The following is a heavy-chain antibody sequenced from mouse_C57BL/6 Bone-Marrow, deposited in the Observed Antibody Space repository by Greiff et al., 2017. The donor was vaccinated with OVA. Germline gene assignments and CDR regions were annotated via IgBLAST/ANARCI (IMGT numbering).Heavy chain of an antibody. Sequence: QVHVKQSGAELARPGASVKLSCKASGYTFTSYGISWVKQRTGQGLEWIGEIYPRSGNTYYNEKFKGTAKLTADKSSSTAYMELRSLTSEDSAVYFCARLRYDYDYFDYWGQGTTLTVSS. J-gene: IGHJ2*01. CDR3: ARLRYDYDYFDY. D-gene: IGHD2-4*01. CDR2: IYPRSGNT. CDR1: GYTFTSYG. V-gene: IGHV1-81*01.